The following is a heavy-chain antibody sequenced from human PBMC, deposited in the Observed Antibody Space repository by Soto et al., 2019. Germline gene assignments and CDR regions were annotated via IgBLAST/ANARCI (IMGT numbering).Heavy chain of an antibody. CDR3: ARGIPDYIWGSYRLGYAFDI. CDR1: GGSFSGYY. J-gene: IGHJ3*02. Sequence: SETLSLTCAVYGGSFSGYYWSWIRQPPGKGLEWSGEINHSGSTNYNPSLKSRVTISVDTSKNQFSLKLSSVTAADTAVYYCARGIPDYIWGSYRLGYAFDIWGQGTMVTVSS. CDR2: INHSGST. D-gene: IGHD3-16*02. V-gene: IGHV4-34*01.